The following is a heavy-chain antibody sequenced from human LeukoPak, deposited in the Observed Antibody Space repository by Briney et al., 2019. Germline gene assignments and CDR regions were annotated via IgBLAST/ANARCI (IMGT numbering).Heavy chain of an antibody. CDR2: IYYTGNT. V-gene: IGHV4-59*01. Sequence: SETLSLTCAVPGGSITTSYWTWIRQPPGQALEWIGYIYYTGNTKYNPSLESRVTMSIDTSKNEFSLKIYSVNAADTAVYFCASGSVVTALDQWGQGTLVTVSS. CDR1: GGSITTSY. J-gene: IGHJ4*02. D-gene: IGHD2-21*02. CDR3: ASGSVVTALDQ.